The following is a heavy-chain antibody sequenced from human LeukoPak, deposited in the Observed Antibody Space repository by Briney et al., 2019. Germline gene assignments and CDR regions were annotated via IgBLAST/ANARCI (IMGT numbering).Heavy chain of an antibody. D-gene: IGHD6-13*01. CDR3: ASVPGIAAAGTDH. V-gene: IGHV3-48*03. CDR2: ISSSGSTI. CDR1: GFTSSSYE. Sequence: PGGSLRLSCAASGFTSSSYEMNWVRQAPGKGLEWVSYISSSGSTIYYADSVKGRFTISRDNAKNSLYLQMNSLRAEDTAVYYCASVPGIAAAGTDHWGQGTLVTVSS. J-gene: IGHJ5*02.